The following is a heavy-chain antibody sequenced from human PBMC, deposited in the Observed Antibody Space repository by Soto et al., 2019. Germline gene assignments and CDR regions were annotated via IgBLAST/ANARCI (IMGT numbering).Heavy chain of an antibody. CDR2: ISHDGINK. V-gene: IGHV3-30-3*01. Sequence: PGGSLSLSCAASGFTFRSYAMNWFRQAPGKGLEWVALISHDGINKYYADSVRGRFTISRDSSTNTLYLQMNSLRAADTAVYYCGRCTSTSCHLGSDYWGQGTLVTVSS. CDR1: GFTFRSYA. D-gene: IGHD2-2*01. J-gene: IGHJ4*02. CDR3: GRCTSTSCHLGSDY.